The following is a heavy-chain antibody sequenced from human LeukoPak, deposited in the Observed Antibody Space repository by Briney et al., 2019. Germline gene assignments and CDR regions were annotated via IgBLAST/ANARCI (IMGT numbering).Heavy chain of an antibody. V-gene: IGHV3-48*03. CDR3: ARDERGAFDI. CDR1: GFTFSSYE. J-gene: IGHJ3*02. CDR2: ISSSGRTI. D-gene: IGHD3-16*01. Sequence: GGSLRLSWAASGFTFSSYEMNWVRQAPGKGLEWVSYISSSGRTIYYADSVKGRFTISRDNAKNSLYLQMNSLRGEDTAVYYCARDERGAFDIWGQGTMVTVSS.